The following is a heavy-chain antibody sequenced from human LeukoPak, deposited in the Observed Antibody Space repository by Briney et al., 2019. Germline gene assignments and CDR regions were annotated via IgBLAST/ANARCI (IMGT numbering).Heavy chain of an antibody. J-gene: IGHJ6*03. CDR1: GGSISSYY. Sequence: SETLSLTCTVSGGSISSYYWSWIRQPAGKGLEWIGRIYTSGSTKYNPSLKSRVTMSVDTVKNQFSLKLTSVTAADTAVYYCARERQYSGSYYGDYYYYMDVWGKGTTVTVSS. CDR3: ARERQYSGSYYGDYYYYMDV. CDR2: IYTSGST. D-gene: IGHD1-26*01. V-gene: IGHV4-4*07.